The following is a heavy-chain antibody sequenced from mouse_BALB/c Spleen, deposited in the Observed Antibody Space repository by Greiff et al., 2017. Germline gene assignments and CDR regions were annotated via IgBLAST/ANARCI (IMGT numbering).Heavy chain of an antibody. V-gene: IGHV5-17*02. CDR2: ISSGSSTI. CDR1: GFTFSSFG. D-gene: IGHD2-4*01. Sequence: EVKLQESGGGLVQPGGSRKLSCAASGFTFSSFGMHWVRQAPEKGLEWVAYISSGSSTIYYADTVKGRFTISRDNPKNTLFLQMTSLRSEDTAMYYCARNDYDWYFDVWGAGTTVIVSS. J-gene: IGHJ1*01. CDR3: ARNDYDWYFDV.